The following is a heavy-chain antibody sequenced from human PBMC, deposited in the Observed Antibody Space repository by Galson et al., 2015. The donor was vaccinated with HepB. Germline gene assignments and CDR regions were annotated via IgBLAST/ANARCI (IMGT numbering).Heavy chain of an antibody. V-gene: IGHV2-5*02. CDR3: AHTHDSSGANWFDP. CDR1: GFSLSTSGVG. J-gene: IGHJ5*02. D-gene: IGHD3-22*01. CDR2: IYWDDDK. Sequence: PALVKPTQTLTLTCTFSGFSLSTSGVGVGWIRQPPGKALEWLALIYWDDDKRYSPSLKSRLTITKDTSKNQVVLTMTNMDPVDTATYYCAHTHDSSGANWFDPWGQGTLVTVSS.